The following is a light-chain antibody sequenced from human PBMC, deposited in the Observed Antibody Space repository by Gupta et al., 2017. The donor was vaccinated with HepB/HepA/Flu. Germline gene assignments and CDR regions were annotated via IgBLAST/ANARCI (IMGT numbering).Light chain of an antibody. V-gene: IGLV1-44*01. Sequence: QSVVTQPPSASGTPGQRVTISCSGSRSNIGGNAVNWYQQVPGTAPKLLIYSNNQRPSGVPDRFSGSKSGTSASLAISGLQSEDETHYYCTTWDDSLNGWVFGGGTKLTVL. J-gene: IGLJ3*02. CDR1: RSNIGGNA. CDR3: TTWDDSLNGWV. CDR2: SNN.